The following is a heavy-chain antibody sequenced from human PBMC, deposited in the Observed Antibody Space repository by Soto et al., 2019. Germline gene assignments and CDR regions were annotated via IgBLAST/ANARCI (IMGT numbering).Heavy chain of an antibody. J-gene: IGHJ6*02. V-gene: IGHV4-34*10. D-gene: IGHD6-13*01. CDR1: GGYFSGYY. CDR2: INHSGST. CDR3: ARAGTAAVLYYYYGMDV. Sequence: SETLSLTCAVYGGYFSGYYWSWIRQPQGKGLEWIGEINHSGSTNYNPSLKSRVTMTTDTSTSTAYMELRSLRSDDTAVYYCARAGTAAVLYYYYGMDVWGQGTTVTVSS.